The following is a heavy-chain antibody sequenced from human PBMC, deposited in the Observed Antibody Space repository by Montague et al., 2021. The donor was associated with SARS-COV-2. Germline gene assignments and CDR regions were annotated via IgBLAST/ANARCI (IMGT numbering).Heavy chain of an antibody. J-gene: IGHJ3*02. V-gene: IGHV4-39*01. Sequence: ETLSLTCTVSGASITRNYYWGWIRQPPGKGLEWVGNIYYSGTTFINPSLESRVTISVDASKNQFSLNLTSVTAADTAVYYCARPLVRGVPKAFDIWGQGALVIVSS. CDR3: ARPLVRGVPKAFDI. CDR2: IYYSGTT. D-gene: IGHD3-10*01. CDR1: GASITRNYY.